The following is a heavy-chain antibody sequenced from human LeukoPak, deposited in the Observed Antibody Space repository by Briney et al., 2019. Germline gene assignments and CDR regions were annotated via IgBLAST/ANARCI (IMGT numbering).Heavy chain of an antibody. CDR3: ARAKVGIAVASSNWVDP. Sequence: SETLSLSCTVSGGSVSSGSYYWSWIRQPPGKGLEWIGYIYYSGSTNYNPSLKSRVTISVDTSKNQFSLKLSSVTAVDTAVYYCARAKVGIAVASSNWVDPWGQGTLVTVSS. V-gene: IGHV4-61*01. J-gene: IGHJ5*02. CDR1: GGSVSSGSYY. CDR2: IYYSGST. D-gene: IGHD6-19*01.